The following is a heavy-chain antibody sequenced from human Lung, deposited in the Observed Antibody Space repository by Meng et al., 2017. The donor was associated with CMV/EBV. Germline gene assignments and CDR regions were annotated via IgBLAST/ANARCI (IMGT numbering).Heavy chain of an antibody. CDR2: IYTSGST. CDR3: ARAAAAGTDFDY. CDR1: GGSISSYY. J-gene: IGHJ4*02. Sequence: QVQLQESGPGLVKPSEXXXXTCTVSGGSISSYYWSWIRQPAGKGLEWIGRIYTSGSTNYNPSLKSRVTMSVDTSKNQFSLKLSSVTAADTAVYYCARAAAAGTDFDYWGQGTLVTVSS. V-gene: IGHV4-4*07. D-gene: IGHD6-13*01.